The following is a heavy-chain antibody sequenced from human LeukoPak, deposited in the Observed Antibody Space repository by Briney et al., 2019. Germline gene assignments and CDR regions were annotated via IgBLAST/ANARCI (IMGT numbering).Heavy chain of an antibody. Sequence: EPSETLSLTCAVYGGSFSGYYWSWIRQPPGKGLEWIGEINHSGSTNYNPSLKSRVTISVDTSKNQFSLKLSSVTAADTAVYYCARAPLHYYGMDVWGQGTTVTVSS. CDR3: ARAPLHYYGMDV. V-gene: IGHV4-34*01. CDR1: GGSFSGYY. CDR2: INHSGST. J-gene: IGHJ6*02.